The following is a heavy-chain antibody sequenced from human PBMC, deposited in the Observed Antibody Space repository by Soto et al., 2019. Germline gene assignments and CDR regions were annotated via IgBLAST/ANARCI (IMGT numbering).Heavy chain of an antibody. Sequence: GGSLRLSCAASGFTFSDYYMSWIRQAPGKGLEWVSYISSSSSYTNYADSVKGRFTISRDNAKNSLYLQMNSLRAEDTAVYYCARDDVGATGTDNWFDPWGQGTLVTVSS. CDR2: ISSSSSYT. J-gene: IGHJ5*02. V-gene: IGHV3-11*05. D-gene: IGHD1-26*01. CDR1: GFTFSDYY. CDR3: ARDDVGATGTDNWFDP.